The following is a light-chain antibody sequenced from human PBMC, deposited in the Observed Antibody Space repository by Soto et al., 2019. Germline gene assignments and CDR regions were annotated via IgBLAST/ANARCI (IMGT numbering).Light chain of an antibody. Sequence: QSALTQPASVSGSPGQSITISCTGTNSDVGAYNYVSWYQQHPGKAPKLIIYDVSNRPSGVSDRFSGSKSGNTASLTIAGLQAEDEADYYCSSYTTGTSVVFGGGTKLTV. CDR2: DVS. V-gene: IGLV2-14*01. J-gene: IGLJ2*01. CDR3: SSYTTGTSVV. CDR1: NSDVGAYNY.